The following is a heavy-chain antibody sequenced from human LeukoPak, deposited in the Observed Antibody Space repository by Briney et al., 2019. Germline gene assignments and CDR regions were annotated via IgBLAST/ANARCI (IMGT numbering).Heavy chain of an antibody. J-gene: IGHJ4*02. CDR1: GFSLSTSGMC. CDR2: IDWDDDK. CDR3: ARIQGQAYYFDY. Sequence: SGPAPVKPTQTLTLTCTFSGFSLSTSGMCVSWIRQPPGKALEWLARIDWDDDKYYSTSLKTRLTISKDTSKNQVVLTMTNMDPVDTATYYCARIQGQAYYFDYWGQGTLVTVSS. V-gene: IGHV2-70*11.